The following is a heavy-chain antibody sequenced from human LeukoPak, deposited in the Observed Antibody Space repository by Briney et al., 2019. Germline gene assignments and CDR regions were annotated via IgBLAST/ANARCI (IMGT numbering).Heavy chain of an antibody. J-gene: IGHJ4*02. CDR2: INPNSGGT. Sequence: ASVKVSCKASGYTFTGYYTHWVRQAPGQGLEWMGWINPNSGGTNYAQKFQGRVTMTRDTSISTAYMELSRLRSDDTAVYYCARDHYYDSGIDYWGQGTLVTVSS. D-gene: IGHD3-22*01. V-gene: IGHV1-2*02. CDR3: ARDHYYDSGIDY. CDR1: GYTFTGYY.